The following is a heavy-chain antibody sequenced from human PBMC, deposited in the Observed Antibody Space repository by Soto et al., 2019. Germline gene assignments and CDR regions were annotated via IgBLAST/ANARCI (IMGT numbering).Heavy chain of an antibody. CDR1: GGTFSSYT. CDR3: RVVTAEGMDV. CDR2: IIPILGIA. D-gene: IGHD2-21*02. Sequence: QVQLVQSGAEVKKPGSSVKVSYKASGGTFSSYTISWVRQAPGQGLEWMGRIIPILGIANYAQKFQGRVTITADKSTSTAYMELSSLRSEDTAVYYGRVVTAEGMDVWGQGTTVTVSS. J-gene: IGHJ6*02. V-gene: IGHV1-69*02.